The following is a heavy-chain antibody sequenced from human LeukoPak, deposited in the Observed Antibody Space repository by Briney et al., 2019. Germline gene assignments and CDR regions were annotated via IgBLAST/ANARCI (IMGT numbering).Heavy chain of an antibody. D-gene: IGHD6-13*01. CDR2: ISGTGSGI. J-gene: IGHJ4*02. V-gene: IGHV3-23*01. Sequence: GGSLSLSCAASGFTFSSYAMTWVRQAPGKGLEWVASISGTGSGIYYADSVKGRFTISRDNSKNTLYLQMNSLRAEDTAVYYCAKVAEAAGIGYWGQGTLVTVSS. CDR3: AKVAEAAGIGY. CDR1: GFTFSSYA.